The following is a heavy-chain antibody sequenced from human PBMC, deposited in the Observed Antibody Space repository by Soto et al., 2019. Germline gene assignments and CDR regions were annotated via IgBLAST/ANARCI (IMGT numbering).Heavy chain of an antibody. CDR3: ASQAVLGYCSGGSCTPGWFDP. V-gene: IGHV4-61*01. CDR2: VYHTGRT. CDR1: GGSFKSGSYS. D-gene: IGHD2-15*01. Sequence: KPSETLSLTCTVSGGSFKSGSYSWSWIRQPPGKGLEWIGYVYHTGRTSYNPSLKSRVSISMDTSKNQFSLNLDSVTAADTAVYYCASQAVLGYCSGGSCTPGWFDPGGQGTLVTVSS. J-gene: IGHJ5*02.